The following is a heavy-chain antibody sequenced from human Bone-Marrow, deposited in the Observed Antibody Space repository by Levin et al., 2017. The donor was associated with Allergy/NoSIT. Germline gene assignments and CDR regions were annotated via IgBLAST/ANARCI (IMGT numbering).Heavy chain of an antibody. CDR1: GFSFGTYA. Sequence: PGGSLRLSCAASGFSFGTYAMTWVRQAPGKGLQWVSALSGGGDRTYYADSVKGRFTISRDNSKKTLFIQMNSQRAEDTAIYYCAKSITAGRAFDYWGLGTLVTVSS. V-gene: IGHV3-23*01. CDR3: AKSITAGRAFDY. CDR2: LSGGGDRT. J-gene: IGHJ4*02. D-gene: IGHD6-6*01.